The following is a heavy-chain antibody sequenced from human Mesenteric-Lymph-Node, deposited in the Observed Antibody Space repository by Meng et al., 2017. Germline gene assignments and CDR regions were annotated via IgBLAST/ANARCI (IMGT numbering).Heavy chain of an antibody. CDR2: IWYDGSNK. V-gene: IGHV3-33*01. J-gene: IGHJ6*02. CDR3: ARVDPDYYYGMDV. Sequence: GGSLRLSCAASGFTFSSYGMHWVRQAPGKGLEWVAVIWYDGSNKYYADSVKGRFTISRDNSKNTLYLQMNSLRAEDTAVYYCARVDPDYYYGMDVWGQGTTVTVSS. CDR1: GFTFSSYG.